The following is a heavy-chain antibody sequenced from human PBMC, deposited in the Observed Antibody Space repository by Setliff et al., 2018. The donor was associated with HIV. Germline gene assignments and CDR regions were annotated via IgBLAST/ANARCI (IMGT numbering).Heavy chain of an antibody. CDR2: VYISGST. D-gene: IGHD3-16*02. CDR1: GGSISSDY. V-gene: IGHV4-4*07. Sequence: SETLSLTCTVSGGSISSDYWSWIRQPAGKGLEWIGRVYISGSTNYSPSLRSRVTMSVDTSKNQVSLKLSSVTAADTAVYHCARRVILSYGYYFDYWGQGTLVTVSS. J-gene: IGHJ4*02. CDR3: ARRVILSYGYYFDY.